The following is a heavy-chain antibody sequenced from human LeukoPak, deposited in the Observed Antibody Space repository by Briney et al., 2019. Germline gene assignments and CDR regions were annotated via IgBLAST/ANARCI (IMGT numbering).Heavy chain of an antibody. CDR1: GFTFSSYG. D-gene: IGHD3-22*01. Sequence: GGSLRLSCAASGFTFSSYGMHWVRQAAGKGLEWVSFISYDGSNQFYADSVKGRFTISRDNSKKTLYLQMNTPRAEDTAVYYCAKDRLLGDSYYDNSGYGLGQWGQGTPVTVSS. J-gene: IGHJ4*02. V-gene: IGHV3-30*18. CDR2: ISYDGSNQ. CDR3: AKDRLLGDSYYDNSGYGLGQ.